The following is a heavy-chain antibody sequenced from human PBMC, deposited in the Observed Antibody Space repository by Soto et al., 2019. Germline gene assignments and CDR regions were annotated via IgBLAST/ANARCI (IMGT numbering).Heavy chain of an antibody. CDR1: GYTFTGYY. V-gene: IGHV1-2*04. D-gene: IGHD2-2*01. J-gene: IGHJ6*02. CDR3: ARTHCSSTSCYEREGMDV. Sequence: ASVKVSCKASGYTFTGYYMHWVRQAPGQGLEWMGWINPNSGGTNYAQKFQGWVTMTRDTSISTAYMEPSRLRSDDTAVYYCARTHCSSTSCYEREGMDVWGQGTTVTVSS. CDR2: INPNSGGT.